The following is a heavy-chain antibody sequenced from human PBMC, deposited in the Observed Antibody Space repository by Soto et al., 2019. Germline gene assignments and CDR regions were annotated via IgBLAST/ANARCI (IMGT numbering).Heavy chain of an antibody. CDR2: IYYSGST. D-gene: IGHD2-2*02. CDR3: ASISLLKAAIEY. V-gene: IGHV4-31*03. J-gene: IGHJ4*02. Sequence: SETLSLTCTVSGGSISSGGYYWSWIRQHPGKGLEWIGYIYYSGSTYYNPSLKSRVTISVDTSKNQFSLKLSSVTAADTAVYYCASISLLKAAIEYWGQGTLVTVSS. CDR1: GGSISSGGYY.